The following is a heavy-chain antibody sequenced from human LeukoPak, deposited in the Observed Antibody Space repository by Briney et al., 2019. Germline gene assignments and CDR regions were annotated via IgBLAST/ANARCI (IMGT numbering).Heavy chain of an antibody. J-gene: IGHJ4*02. CDR1: GFTFSSYG. CDR3: AKDFRVDSSGYLDY. CDR2: ISYDGSKK. D-gene: IGHD3-22*01. V-gene: IGHV3-30*18. Sequence: GGSLRLSCSASGFTFSSYGMHWVRQAPGKGLEWVALISYDGSKKYYADSLKGRFTISRDNSKNTLYLQMSSLRAEDTAVYYCAKDFRVDSSGYLDYWGQGTLVTVSS.